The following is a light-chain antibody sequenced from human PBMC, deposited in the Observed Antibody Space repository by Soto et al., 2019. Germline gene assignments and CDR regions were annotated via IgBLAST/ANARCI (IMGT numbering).Light chain of an antibody. CDR3: SSYTSSSTYV. J-gene: IGLJ1*01. V-gene: IGLV2-14*01. CDR1: SSDVGGYNY. CDR2: DVS. Sequence: QSALTQPASVSGSPGQSIAISCIGSSSDVGGYNYVSWHQQHPGKAPKVVIYDVSNRPSGVSDRFSGSKSGNTASLPISGLQAEDEADYYCSSYTSSSTYVFGTGTKVTVL.